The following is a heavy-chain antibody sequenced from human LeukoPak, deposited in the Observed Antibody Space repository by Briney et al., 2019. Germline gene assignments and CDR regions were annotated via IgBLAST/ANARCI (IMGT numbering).Heavy chain of an antibody. V-gene: IGHV1-69*05. CDR2: IIPIFGTA. CDR1: GGTFSSYA. D-gene: IGHD6-6*01. Sequence: GASVKVSCKASGGTFSSYAISWVRQAPGQGLEWMGGIIPIFGTANYAQKFQGRVTMTRDTSTSTVYMELSSLRSEDTAVYYCARDPQYSSSPAYWGQGTLVTVSS. J-gene: IGHJ4*02. CDR3: ARDPQYSSSPAY.